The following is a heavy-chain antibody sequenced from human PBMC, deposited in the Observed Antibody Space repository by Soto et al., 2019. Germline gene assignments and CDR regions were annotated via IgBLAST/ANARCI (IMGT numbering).Heavy chain of an antibody. CDR3: ARNPYYYGSGSYYTKIFDY. V-gene: IGHV1-18*01. Sequence: QVQLVQSGAEVKKPGASVKVSCKASGYTFTSYGISWVRQAPGQGLEWMGWISAYNGNTNYAQKLQGRVTMTTDTCTSTAYMELRRLRSDDTAVYYCARNPYYYGSGSYYTKIFDYWGQGTLVTVSS. CDR1: GYTFTSYG. J-gene: IGHJ4*02. CDR2: ISAYNGNT. D-gene: IGHD3-10*01.